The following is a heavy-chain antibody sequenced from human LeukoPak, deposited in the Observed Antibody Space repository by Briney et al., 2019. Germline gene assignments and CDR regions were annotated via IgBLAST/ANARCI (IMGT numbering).Heavy chain of an antibody. Sequence: AGGSLRLSCAASGFTFSSYSMNWVRQAPGKGLEWVSGMSSSGGITHYADCVRGRFTVSRDNAKNSLYLQMNSLRAEDTAVYYCARDNPWGRAYDILTGYYFDYWGQGTLVTVSS. D-gene: IGHD3-9*01. CDR3: ARDNPWGRAYDILTGYYFDY. V-gene: IGHV3-21*01. CDR2: MSSSGGIT. CDR1: GFTFSSYS. J-gene: IGHJ4*02.